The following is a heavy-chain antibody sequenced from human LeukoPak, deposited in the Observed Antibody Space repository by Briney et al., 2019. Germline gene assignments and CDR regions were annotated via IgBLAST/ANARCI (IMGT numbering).Heavy chain of an antibody. CDR3: AKDRHGVTS. CDR2: ISGSGGST. Sequence: GGSLRLSCAVSGLTFSSYAMNWVRQAPGKGLEWVSAISGSGGSTYYADSVKGRFTISRDNSKNTLFLQMNTLRAEDTAIYYCAKDRHGVTSGGQGTLVIVSS. J-gene: IGHJ4*02. D-gene: IGHD3-3*01. CDR1: GLTFSSYA. V-gene: IGHV3-23*01.